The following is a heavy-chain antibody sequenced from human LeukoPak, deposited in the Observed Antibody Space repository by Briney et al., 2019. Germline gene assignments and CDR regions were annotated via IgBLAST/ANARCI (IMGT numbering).Heavy chain of an antibody. CDR1: GFTFSSYA. D-gene: IGHD5-12*01. Sequence: GGSLRLSCAASGFTFSSYAMHWVRQAPGKGLGWVALMSYDGNKKYYADSVKGRFTISRDNSKNTLYLQMNSLRAEDTAVYYCARGGYSAYEPLDYWGQGTLVTVSS. CDR3: ARGGYSAYEPLDY. CDR2: MSYDGNKK. V-gene: IGHV3-30*04. J-gene: IGHJ4*02.